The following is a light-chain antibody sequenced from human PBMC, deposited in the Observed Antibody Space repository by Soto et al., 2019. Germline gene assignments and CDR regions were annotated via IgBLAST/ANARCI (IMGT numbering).Light chain of an antibody. Sequence: DIQMTQSPSTLSASVGDRVTITCRASQSISSWLAWYQQKPGKAPKLLIYDASSLESVVPSRFSGSGSDTEFTLTINNLQHDDFATYHCQQYNRYSLTFGGGTKV. CDR2: DAS. V-gene: IGKV1-5*01. CDR3: QQYNRYSLT. J-gene: IGKJ4*01. CDR1: QSISSW.